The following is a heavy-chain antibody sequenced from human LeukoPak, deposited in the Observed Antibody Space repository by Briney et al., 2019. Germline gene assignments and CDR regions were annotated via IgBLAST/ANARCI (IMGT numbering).Heavy chain of an antibody. J-gene: IGHJ4*02. CDR3: ARGGEDIVVVPAAIDY. V-gene: IGHV3-21*01. Sequence: GGSLRLSCAASGFTFSSYSMNWVRQAPGKGLEWVSSISSSSSYIYYADSVKGRFTISRDNAKNSLYLQMNSLRAEDTAVYYCARGGEDIVVVPAAIDYWGQGTLVTVSS. D-gene: IGHD2-2*02. CDR2: ISSSSSYI. CDR1: GFTFSSYS.